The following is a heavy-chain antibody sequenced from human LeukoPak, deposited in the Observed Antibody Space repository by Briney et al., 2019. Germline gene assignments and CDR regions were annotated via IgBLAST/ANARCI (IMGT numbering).Heavy chain of an antibody. CDR3: ARKAIFGVVLPYNWFDA. J-gene: IGHJ5*02. V-gene: IGHV4-39*07. D-gene: IGHD3-3*01. CDR2: IYYSGST. Sequence: PSETLSLTCTASGGSISSSSYYWGWIRQPPGKGLEWIGSIYYSGSTYYNPSLKSRVTISVDTSKNQFSLKLSSVTAADTAVYYCARKAIFGVVLPYNWFDAWGQGTLVTVSS. CDR1: GGSISSSSYY.